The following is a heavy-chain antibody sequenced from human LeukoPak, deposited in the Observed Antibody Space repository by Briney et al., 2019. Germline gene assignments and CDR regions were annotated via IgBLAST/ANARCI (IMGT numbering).Heavy chain of an antibody. V-gene: IGHV3-30*02. D-gene: IGHD3-10*01. CDR3: ARMLVYNSGGEAFDC. J-gene: IGHJ4*02. CDR2: IRYDGSNK. CDR1: GFAFSSYG. Sequence: GGSLRLSCTASGFAFSSYGMHWVRQAPGKGLEWVAFIRYDGSNKYYADSVKGRFTISRDNSKNTLYLQVNSLRAEDTAVYYCARMLVYNSGGEAFDCWGQGTLVTVSS.